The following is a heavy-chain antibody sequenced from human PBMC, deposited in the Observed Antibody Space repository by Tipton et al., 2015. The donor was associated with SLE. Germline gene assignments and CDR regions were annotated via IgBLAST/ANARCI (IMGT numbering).Heavy chain of an antibody. D-gene: IGHD3-10*01. J-gene: IGHJ3*02. CDR3: ASTWFGELSSNAFDI. V-gene: IGHV4-61*01. CDR2: IYYSGST. CDR1: GGSVSSGSYY. Sequence: LRLSCTVSGGSVSSGSYYWSWIRQPPGKGLEWIGYIYYSGSTNYNPSLKSRVTISVDTSKNQFSLKLSSVTAADTAVYYCASTWFGELSSNAFDIWGQGTMVTVSS.